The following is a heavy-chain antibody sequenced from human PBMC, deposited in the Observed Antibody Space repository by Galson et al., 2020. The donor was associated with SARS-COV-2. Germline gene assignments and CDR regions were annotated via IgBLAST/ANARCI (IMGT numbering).Heavy chain of an antibody. D-gene: IGHD3-10*01. Sequence: SETLSLTCDVSGYSITSGYYWGWIRQPPEKGLEWILSIYHGGTTYYNPSLKSRVTILVDMSKNQFSLKLSSVTAADTAVYYCARQKGSGLWAFDIWGQGTLVTVSS. V-gene: IGHV4-38-2*01. CDR2: IYHGGTT. J-gene: IGHJ3*02. CDR1: GYSITSGYY. CDR3: ARQKGSGLWAFDI.